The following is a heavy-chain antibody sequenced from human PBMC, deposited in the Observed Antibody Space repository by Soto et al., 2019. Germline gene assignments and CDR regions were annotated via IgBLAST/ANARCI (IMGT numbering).Heavy chain of an antibody. CDR3: AKDDFTDRGDDYFDY. CDR1: GLTFSSYG. Sequence: GESLRLSCAASGLTFSSYGMHWVRQAPGKGLEWVAGIGASGDITWYADSVKGRLSISRDNSKNTLYLQLNSLRFEDTAVYYCAKDDFTDRGDDYFDYWGPGTLVTVSS. J-gene: IGHJ4*02. CDR2: IGASGDIT. D-gene: IGHD2-21*02. V-gene: IGHV3-23*01.